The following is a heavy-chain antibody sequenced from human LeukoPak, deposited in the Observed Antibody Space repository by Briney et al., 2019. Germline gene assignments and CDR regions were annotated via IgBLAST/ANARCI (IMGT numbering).Heavy chain of an antibody. D-gene: IGHD3-22*01. CDR2: INHSGNT. J-gene: IGHJ3*02. Sequence: SETLSLTCTVSGGSISSGGYYWSWLRQHPGKGLEWIGEINHSGNTNYNPSLKSRVTISVDKSKNQFSLKLSSVTAADTAVYYCASPIFRNYYDSSGYYPAHAFDIWGQGTTVTVSS. V-gene: IGHV4-39*07. CDR1: GGSISSGGYY. CDR3: ASPIFRNYYDSSGYYPAHAFDI.